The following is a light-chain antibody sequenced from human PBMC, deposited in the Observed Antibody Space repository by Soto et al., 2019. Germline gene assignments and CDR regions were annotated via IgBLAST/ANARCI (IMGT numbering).Light chain of an antibody. V-gene: IGKV3-20*01. Sequence: EIVLTQSPGTLSLSPGERATLSCRASQSVSSSYLAWYQQKPGQAPRLLIYGASSRATGIPDRFSGGGSGTDFTLTISRREPEDFAVYYCQQYGSSPPWTFGQGTKVEIK. CDR1: QSVSSSY. CDR2: GAS. CDR3: QQYGSSPPWT. J-gene: IGKJ1*01.